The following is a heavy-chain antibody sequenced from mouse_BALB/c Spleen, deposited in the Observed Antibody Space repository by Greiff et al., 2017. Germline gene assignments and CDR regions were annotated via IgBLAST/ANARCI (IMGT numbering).Heavy chain of an antibody. V-gene: IGHV5-6-5*01. CDR2: ISSGGST. CDR3: ARGRDGYYDY. CDR1: GFTFSSYA. J-gene: IGHJ2*01. D-gene: IGHD2-3*01. Sequence: DVKLVESGGGLVKPGGSLKLSCAASGFTFSSYAMSWVRQTPEKRLEWVASISSGGSTYYPDSVKGRFTISRDNARNILYLQMSSLRSEDTAMYYCARGRDGYYDYWGQGTTLTVSS.